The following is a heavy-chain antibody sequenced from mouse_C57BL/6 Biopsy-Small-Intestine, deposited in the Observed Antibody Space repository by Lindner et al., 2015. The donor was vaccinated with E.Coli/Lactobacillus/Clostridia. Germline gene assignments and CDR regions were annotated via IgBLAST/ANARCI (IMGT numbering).Heavy chain of an antibody. D-gene: IGHD1-1*01. CDR3: TPYYYGSSHYFDY. J-gene: IGHJ2*01. CDR2: IDPEDGDT. Sequence: VQLQESGAELVRPGASVKLSYTASGFNIKDYYMHWVKQRPEQGLEWIGRIDPEDGDTEYAPKFQGKATMTADTSSNTAYLQLSSLTSEDTAVYYCTPYYYGSSHYFDYWGQGTTLTVSS. CDR1: GFNIKDYY. V-gene: IGHV14-1*01.